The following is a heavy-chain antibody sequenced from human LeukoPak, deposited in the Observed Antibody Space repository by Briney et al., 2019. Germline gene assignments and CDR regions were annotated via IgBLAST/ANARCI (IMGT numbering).Heavy chain of an antibody. Sequence: GGSLRLSCAASGFTISSYAMSWVRQAPGKGLEWVSAISGSGGSTYYADSVKGRFTISRDNSKNTLYLQMNSLRAEDTAVYYCAKDCYDSSGYCLEDYWGQGTLVTVSP. CDR3: AKDCYDSSGYCLEDY. D-gene: IGHD3-22*01. CDR2: ISGSGGST. V-gene: IGHV3-23*01. J-gene: IGHJ4*02. CDR1: GFTISSYA.